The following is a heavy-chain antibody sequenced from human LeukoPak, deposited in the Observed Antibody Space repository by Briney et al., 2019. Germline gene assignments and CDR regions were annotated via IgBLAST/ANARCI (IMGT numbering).Heavy chain of an antibody. CDR1: GGTFSSYA. CDR3: ARGFVLRFLEANWFDP. J-gene: IGHJ5*02. D-gene: IGHD3-3*01. Sequence: ASVKVSCKASGGTFSSYAISWVRQAPGQGLEWMGGIIPIFGTANYAQKFQGRVTITTGESTSTAYMELSSLRSEDTAVYYCARGFVLRFLEANWFDPWGQGTLVTVSS. V-gene: IGHV1-69*05. CDR2: IIPIFGTA.